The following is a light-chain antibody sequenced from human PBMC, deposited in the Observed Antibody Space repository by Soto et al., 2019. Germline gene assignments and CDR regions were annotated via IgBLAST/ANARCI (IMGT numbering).Light chain of an antibody. CDR1: SSDVGGYDY. CDR3: NSYTRGSTRYV. Sequence: QSALTQPASVSGSPGQSVTISCTGTSSDVGGYDYVSWYQQHPGTAPKLILYEVNNRPSGVSNRFSGSKSANTASLTISGLQADDEAEYYCNSYTRGSTRYVFGTGTKLTVL. V-gene: IGLV2-14*01. CDR2: EVN. J-gene: IGLJ1*01.